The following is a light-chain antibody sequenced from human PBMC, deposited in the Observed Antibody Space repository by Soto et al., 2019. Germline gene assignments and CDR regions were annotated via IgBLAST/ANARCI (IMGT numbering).Light chain of an antibody. CDR2: AAS. CDR1: QGIGND. CDR3: LQDANFPYT. J-gene: IGKJ2*01. Sequence: AIQMTQSPSSLSASVGDRVTITCRASQGIGNDLAWYQQKPGKAPKLLIYAASSLQSGVPSRFSGSGSGTEFTLTIISLQPEDFAIYYCLQDANFPYTFGQGTKLDIK. V-gene: IGKV1-6*02.